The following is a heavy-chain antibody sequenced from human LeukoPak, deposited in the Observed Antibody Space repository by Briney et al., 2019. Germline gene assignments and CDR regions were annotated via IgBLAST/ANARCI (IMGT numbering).Heavy chain of an antibody. V-gene: IGHV4-61*02. CDR3: ARLRYGDY. CDR2: IYTSGST. D-gene: IGHD1-1*01. Sequence: SQTLSLTCTVSGGSISSGSYYWSWIRQPAGKGLEWIGRIYTSGSTNYNPSLKSRVTISVDTSKNQFSLKLSSVTAADTAVYYCARLRYGDYWGQGTLVTVSS. J-gene: IGHJ4*02. CDR1: GGSISSGSYY.